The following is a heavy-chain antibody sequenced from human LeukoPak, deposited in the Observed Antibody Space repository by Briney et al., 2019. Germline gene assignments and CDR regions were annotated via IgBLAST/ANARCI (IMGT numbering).Heavy chain of an antibody. CDR3: ARVGGATAVTMYFEY. CDR1: GITFSGYS. J-gene: IGHJ4*02. D-gene: IGHD1-26*01. CDR2: MTTSGNTI. Sequence: GGSLRLSCVVSGITFSGYSMIWVRQAPGRGLEWLSFMTTSGNTIFYAESVKDRFTISRDNAKKSLYLQMNSLRDEDTAVYYCARVGGATAVTMYFEYWGQGTLVTVSS. V-gene: IGHV3-48*02.